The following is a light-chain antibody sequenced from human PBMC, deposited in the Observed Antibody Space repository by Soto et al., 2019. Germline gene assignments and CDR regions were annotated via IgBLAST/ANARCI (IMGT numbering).Light chain of an antibody. CDR1: QSISSY. V-gene: IGKV1-39*01. J-gene: IGKJ5*01. Sequence: MYQSPATVSASVGDRVTITCRASQSISSYLNWYQQKPGKAPKLLIYAASSLQSGVPSRFSGSGSGTDFTLTISSLQPEDFATYYCQQSYSTPSTFGQGTLLEIK. CDR2: AAS. CDR3: QQSYSTPST.